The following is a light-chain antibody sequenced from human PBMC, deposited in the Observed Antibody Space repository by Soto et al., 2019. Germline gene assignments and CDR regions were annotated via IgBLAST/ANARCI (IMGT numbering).Light chain of an antibody. Sequence: FMLTQPHSVSESPGKTVTISCTRSSGSIASNYVQWYQQRPGSAPTTVIYEDNQRPSGVPDRFSGSIDSSSNSASLTISGLKTEDEADYYVIVVFGGGTKLTVL. CDR3: IVV. V-gene: IGLV6-57*04. J-gene: IGLJ2*01. CDR1: SGSIASNY. CDR2: EDN.